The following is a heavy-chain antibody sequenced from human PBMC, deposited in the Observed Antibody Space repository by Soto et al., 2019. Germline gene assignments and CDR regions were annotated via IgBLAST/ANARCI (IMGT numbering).Heavy chain of an antibody. J-gene: IGHJ3*02. D-gene: IGHD6-13*01. Sequence: SVKVSGKASGGTFSSYAISWVRQAPGQGLEWMGGIIPIFGTANCEQKFQGRVTITADESMSTAYMELSSLRSEDTAVYYCARIWAAAIDAFDIWGQGTMVTVSS. CDR1: GGTFSSYA. V-gene: IGHV1-69*13. CDR3: ARIWAAAIDAFDI. CDR2: IIPIFGTA.